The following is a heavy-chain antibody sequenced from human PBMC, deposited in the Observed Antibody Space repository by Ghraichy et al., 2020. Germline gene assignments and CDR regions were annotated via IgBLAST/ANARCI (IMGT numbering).Heavy chain of an antibody. Sequence: GGSLRLSCAASGFTFSSYAMSWVRQAPGKGLEWVSAISGSGGSTYYADSVKGRFTISRDNSKKTLYLQMNSLRAEDTAVYYCAKVGIYDSSGYYHPAFDIWGQGTMVTVSS. D-gene: IGHD3-22*01. CDR1: GFTFSSYA. CDR2: ISGSGGST. V-gene: IGHV3-23*01. CDR3: AKVGIYDSSGYYHPAFDI. J-gene: IGHJ3*02.